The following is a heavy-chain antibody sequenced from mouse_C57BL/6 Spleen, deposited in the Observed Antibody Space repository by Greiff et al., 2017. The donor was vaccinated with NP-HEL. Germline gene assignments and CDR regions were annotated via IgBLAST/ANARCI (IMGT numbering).Heavy chain of an antibody. CDR3: AREGDLWD. Sequence: VQLQQSDAELVKPGASVKISCKVSVYTFTAPPIPWLKPRPDQGLEWLGYIYPSYVSPKYNEKFKGKATLTADKASSTAYMQLNSLTSEDSAVYVCAREGDLWDWGQGTTLTVSS. CDR2: IYPSYVSP. CDR1: VYTFTAPP. J-gene: IGHJ2*01. V-gene: IGHV1-78*01. D-gene: IGHD1-1*01.